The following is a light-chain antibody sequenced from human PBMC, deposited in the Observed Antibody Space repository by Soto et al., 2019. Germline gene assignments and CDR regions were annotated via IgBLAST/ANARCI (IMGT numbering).Light chain of an antibody. Sequence: DIPMTQSPSTLSASVGDRVTITCRASQSISDSLAWYQQKPGKAPKLLIYEASSLKSRVPSRFSGSRSGTDSTLTISRLQPDDFATYYCQQYNGYWTFGQGTKVEIK. J-gene: IGKJ1*01. CDR1: QSISDS. CDR3: QQYNGYWT. V-gene: IGKV1-5*03. CDR2: EAS.